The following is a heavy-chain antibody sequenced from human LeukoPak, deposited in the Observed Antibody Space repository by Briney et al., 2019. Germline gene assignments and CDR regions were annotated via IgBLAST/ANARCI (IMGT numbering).Heavy chain of an antibody. D-gene: IGHD3-3*02. J-gene: IGHJ4*02. CDR3: ARGRFSVYYFDY. CDR2: IIHSGAT. V-gene: IGHV4-34*01. CDR1: GGSFSDYY. Sequence: SETLSLTCGASGGSFSDYYWSWIRQPPGKGLEWIGEIIHSGATSSSPSLKSRVTISMDPSKNQFSLRLSSVTAADTAVYYCARGRFSVYYFDYWGQGSLITVSS.